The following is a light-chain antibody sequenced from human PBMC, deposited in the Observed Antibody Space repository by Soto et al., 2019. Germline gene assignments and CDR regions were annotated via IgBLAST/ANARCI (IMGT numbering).Light chain of an antibody. Sequence: QAVVTQPPSVSAAPGQKVTISCSGSSSNIGNNYVSWYQQFPGTAPKLLIYDNKKRPSGIPDRFSGSRSGTSATLGITGLQTGDEADYYCGTWDSSLSAGVFGGGTKLTVL. CDR2: DNK. CDR1: SSNIGNNY. J-gene: IGLJ3*02. V-gene: IGLV1-51*01. CDR3: GTWDSSLSAGV.